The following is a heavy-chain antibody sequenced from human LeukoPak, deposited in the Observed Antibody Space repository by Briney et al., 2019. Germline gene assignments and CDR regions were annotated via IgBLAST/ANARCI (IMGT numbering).Heavy chain of an antibody. D-gene: IGHD6-13*01. CDR1: GGSISSYY. V-gene: IGHV4-4*07. Sequence: SETLSLTCTVSGGSISSYYWSWIRQPAGKGLEWIGRIYPSGNTNYNPSLKSRVTMSVDTSKNQFSLKLRSVTAADTAVYYCARISSSNWYNERGAFDVWGQGTMVTVSS. CDR3: ARISSSNWYNERGAFDV. CDR2: IYPSGNT. J-gene: IGHJ3*01.